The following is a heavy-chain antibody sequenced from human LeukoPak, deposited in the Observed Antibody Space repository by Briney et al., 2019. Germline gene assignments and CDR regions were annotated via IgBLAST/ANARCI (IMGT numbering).Heavy chain of an antibody. J-gene: IGHJ5*02. CDR1: GFTFNDYY. CDR3: ATDGAGFDT. Sequence: GGSLRLSCAASGFTFNDYYMSWIRQAPGKGLEWLSYINIGGTNTHYADSVKGRFTISRDNTKKSLYLEMNNLRAEDTAVYYCATDGAGFDTWGQGVLVTVSS. CDR2: INIGGTNT. V-gene: IGHV3-11*01.